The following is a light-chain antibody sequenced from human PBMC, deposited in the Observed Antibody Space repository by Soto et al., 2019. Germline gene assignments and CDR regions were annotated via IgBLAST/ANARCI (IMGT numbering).Light chain of an antibody. J-gene: IGLJ1*01. CDR2: EVS. CDR1: GSDVGGYNS. Sequence: QSALTQPPSASGSPGQSVTISCTGSGSDVGGYNSVSWYQHHPGKAPKLIIYEVSKRPSGVPDRFSGSKSANTASLTVSGLQAEEEADYYCSSYAGSNNYVFGTGTKLTVL. CDR3: SSYAGSNNYV. V-gene: IGLV2-8*01.